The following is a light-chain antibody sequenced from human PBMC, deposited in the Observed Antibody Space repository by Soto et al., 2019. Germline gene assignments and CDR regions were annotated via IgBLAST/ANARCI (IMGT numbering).Light chain of an antibody. CDR1: QSISSY. Sequence: DIQMTQSPSSLSASVGDRVTITCRASQSISSYLNWYQQKPGEAPKILIYAASTLKSGVPSRFSGRGSGLDFSLIISSMQPEDFATYYCQQTFSAPVTFGQGTRLEIK. CDR2: AAS. J-gene: IGKJ2*01. V-gene: IGKV1-39*01. CDR3: QQTFSAPVT.